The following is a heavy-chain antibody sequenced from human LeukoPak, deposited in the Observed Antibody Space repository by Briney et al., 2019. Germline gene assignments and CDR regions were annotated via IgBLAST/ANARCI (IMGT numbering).Heavy chain of an antibody. J-gene: IGHJ4*02. CDR2: ISSSGSTI. CDR3: ARVLHKRNYDSSVYYGY. D-gene: IGHD3-22*01. CDR1: GFTFSSYE. Sequence: GGSLRLSCAASGFTFSSYEMNWVRQAPGKGLEWVSYISSSGSTIYYADSVKGRFTISRDNAKNSLYLQMNSLRAEDTAVYYCARVLHKRNYDSSVYYGYWGQGTLVTVSS. V-gene: IGHV3-48*03.